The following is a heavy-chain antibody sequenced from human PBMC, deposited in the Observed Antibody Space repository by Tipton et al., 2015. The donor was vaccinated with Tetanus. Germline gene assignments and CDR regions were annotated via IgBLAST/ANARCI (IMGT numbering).Heavy chain of an antibody. D-gene: IGHD2-21*02. CDR2: IYYNGNM. Sequence: TLSLTCTVSHGSINSGTFYWDWIRQPPGKGLEWIGNIYYNGNMLENPSLKGRVTLSLDKSKNQFSLNLTSVTAADTAVYYCARTADNYFDPRGQGILVTVSS. V-gene: IGHV4-39*01. J-gene: IGHJ5*02. CDR1: HGSINSGTFY. CDR3: ARTADNYFDP.